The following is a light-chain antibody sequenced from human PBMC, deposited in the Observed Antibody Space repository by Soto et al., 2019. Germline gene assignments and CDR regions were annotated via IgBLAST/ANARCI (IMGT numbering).Light chain of an antibody. CDR3: SSFTTSSTWV. CDR1: SSDVGGHNY. Sequence: QSALTQPASVSGSPGQSITISCTGTSSDVGGHNYVSWYQQRPGKAPKIMIYKVSNRPSGVSDRFSGSKSDNTASLTISGLQAEDEADYYCSSFTTSSTWVFGGGNKLTVL. J-gene: IGLJ3*02. V-gene: IGLV2-14*01. CDR2: KVS.